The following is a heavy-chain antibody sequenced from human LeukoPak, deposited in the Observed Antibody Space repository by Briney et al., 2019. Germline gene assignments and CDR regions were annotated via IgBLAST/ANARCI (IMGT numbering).Heavy chain of an antibody. J-gene: IGHJ3*02. D-gene: IGHD2-2*01. V-gene: IGHV3-21*01. CDR1: GFTFSSYS. Sequence: PGGSLRLSCAASGFTFSSYSMNWVRQAPGKGLEWVSSISSSSSYIYYADSVKGRFTISRDNAKNSLYLQMNSLRAEDTAVYYCARDQNVGTSWRTDAFDIWGQGTMVTVSS. CDR2: ISSSSSYI. CDR3: ARDQNVGTSWRTDAFDI.